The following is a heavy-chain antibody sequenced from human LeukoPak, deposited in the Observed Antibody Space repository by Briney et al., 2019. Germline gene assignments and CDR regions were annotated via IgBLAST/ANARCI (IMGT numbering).Heavy chain of an antibody. Sequence: GGTLRLSCAASGFTFRSYGMSWVRQAPGKGLEWVSIISDNGANTYYADSVGGRFTISRDNSQNTLYLQMNSLRAEDTAVYYCAKGGEQVTWNFPNWGQGTLVTVSS. V-gene: IGHV3-23*01. CDR2: ISDNGANT. J-gene: IGHJ1*01. CDR3: AKGGEQVTWNFPN. D-gene: IGHD1-7*01. CDR1: GFTFRSYG.